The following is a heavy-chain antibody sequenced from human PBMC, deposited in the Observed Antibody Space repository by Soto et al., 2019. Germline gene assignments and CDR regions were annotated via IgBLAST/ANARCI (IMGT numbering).Heavy chain of an antibody. CDR3: ARLDGNSYDSSGYYYYYYGMDV. CDR2: ISSSGSTI. D-gene: IGHD3-22*01. Sequence: QVQLVESGGGLVKPGGSLRLSGAASGFTFSDYYMSWIRQAPGKGLEWGSYISSSGSTIYYADSVKGRFTISRDNAKNSLYLQMNSLRAEDTAVYYCARLDGNSYDSSGYYYYYYGMDVWGQGTTVTVSS. CDR1: GFTFSDYY. J-gene: IGHJ6*02. V-gene: IGHV3-11*01.